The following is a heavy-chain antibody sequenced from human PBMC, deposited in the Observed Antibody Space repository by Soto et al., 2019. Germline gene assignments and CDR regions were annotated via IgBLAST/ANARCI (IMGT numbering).Heavy chain of an antibody. CDR1: NFSISSGYY. CDR2: IYRSGTT. V-gene: IGHV4-38-2*01. Sequence: PSETLSLTCVVSNFSISSGYYWGWIRQSPGKGLEWIASIYRSGTTSYNPSLKSRVTISVDPSKNQFSLMLTAVTAADTAVYYCARTRSGSYYSVFNYWGRGSLVTASS. J-gene: IGHJ4*02. CDR3: ARTRSGSYYSVFNY. D-gene: IGHD1-26*01.